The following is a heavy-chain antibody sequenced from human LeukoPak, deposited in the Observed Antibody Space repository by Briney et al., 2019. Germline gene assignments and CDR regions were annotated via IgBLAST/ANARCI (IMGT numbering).Heavy chain of an antibody. V-gene: IGHV7-4-1*02. CDR2: INTNTGNP. Sequence: ASVTVSCKASGYTFTSYAMNWVRQAPGQGLEWMGWINTNTGNPTYAQGFTGRFVFSLDTSVSTAYLQISSLKVEDTAVYYCARDRRSSSWYDDAFDIWGQGTMVTVSS. CDR3: ARDRRSSSWYDDAFDI. CDR1: GYTFTSYA. J-gene: IGHJ3*02. D-gene: IGHD6-13*01.